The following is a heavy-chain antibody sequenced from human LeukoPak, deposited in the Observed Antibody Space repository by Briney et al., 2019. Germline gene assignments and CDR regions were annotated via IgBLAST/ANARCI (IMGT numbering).Heavy chain of an antibody. CDR1: AGSLSGYY. D-gene: IGHD2-2*02. V-gene: IGHV4-34*01. Sequence: SETLSLNCAVYAGSLSGYYWSWIRQPPGKGLEWIGEINHSGSTNYNPSPKSRVTISVDTSKNQFSLELSSVTAADTAVYYCARGSNTRYCSSTSCYNRGTDWFNPWGQGTLVTVSS. J-gene: IGHJ5*02. CDR2: INHSGST. CDR3: ARGSNTRYCSSTSCYNRGTDWFNP.